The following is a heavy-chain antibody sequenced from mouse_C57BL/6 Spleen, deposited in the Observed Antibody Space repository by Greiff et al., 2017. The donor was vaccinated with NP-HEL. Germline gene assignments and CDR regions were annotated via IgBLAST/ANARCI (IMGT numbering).Heavy chain of an antibody. CDR2: IDPEAGET. Sequence: VQLQQSGAELVKPGASVKLSCTASGFNIKDYYLHWVKQRTAQGLEWIGGIDPEAGETTYSPKFHGKDTITAATTSNTAQLPLSSVIYEDTAVYNCATEDYWGQGTTLTVSS. V-gene: IGHV14-2*01. CDR3: ATEDY. CDR1: GFNIKDYY. J-gene: IGHJ2*01.